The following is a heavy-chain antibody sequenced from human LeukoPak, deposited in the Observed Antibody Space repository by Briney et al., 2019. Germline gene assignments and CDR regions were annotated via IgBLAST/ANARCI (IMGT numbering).Heavy chain of an antibody. CDR1: GFTFSSYR. V-gene: IGHV3-7*01. Sequence: GGSLRLSCAASGFTFSSYRMSWVRQAPGKGLEWVANIKLDGSEKYYVDSVKGRFTISRDNAKNSLYLQMNSLRAEDTAVYFCARNYYDSSGYYYVYFQHWGQGTLVTVSS. CDR3: ARNYYDSSGYYYVYFQH. D-gene: IGHD3-22*01. CDR2: IKLDGSEK. J-gene: IGHJ1*01.